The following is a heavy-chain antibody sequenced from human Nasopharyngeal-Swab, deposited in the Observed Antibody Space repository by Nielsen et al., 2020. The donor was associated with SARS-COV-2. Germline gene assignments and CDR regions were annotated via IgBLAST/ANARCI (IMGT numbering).Heavy chain of an antibody. V-gene: IGHV3-21*01. CDR2: ISSRSSNI. D-gene: IGHD3-16*01. Sequence: GGSLRLSCAASGFTFSSYGMHWVRRAPGKGLEWVSSISSRSSNIYYADSVKGRFTISRDNAKNSLYLQMNSLRAEDTAVYYCARDIGGGRYGSDYWGQGTLVTVSS. CDR1: GFTFSSYG. J-gene: IGHJ4*02. CDR3: ARDIGGGRYGSDY.